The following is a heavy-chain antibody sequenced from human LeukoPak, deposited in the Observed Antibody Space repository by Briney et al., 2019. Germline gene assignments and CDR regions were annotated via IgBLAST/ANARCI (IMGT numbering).Heavy chain of an antibody. D-gene: IGHD6-13*01. J-gene: IGHJ4*02. CDR1: GGSFSGYY. V-gene: IGHV4-34*01. Sequence: PSETLSLTCAVYGGSFSGYYWSWIRQPPGKGLEWIGEINHSGSTNYNPSLKSRVTISVDTSKNQFSLKLSSVTAADTAVYYCARPSSWYGYPLDYWGQGTLVTVPS. CDR3: ARPSSWYGYPLDY. CDR2: INHSGST.